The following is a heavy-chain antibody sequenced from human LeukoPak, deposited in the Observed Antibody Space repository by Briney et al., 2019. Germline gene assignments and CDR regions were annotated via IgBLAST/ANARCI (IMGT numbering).Heavy chain of an antibody. D-gene: IGHD2-2*01. J-gene: IGHJ4*02. V-gene: IGHV3-30-3*01. CDR1: GFTFSSYA. CDR2: ISYDGGNK. CDR3: ARDLQL. Sequence: PGGSLRLSCAASGFTFSSYAMHWVRQAPGKGLEWVAVISYDGGNKYYADSVKGRFTISRDNSKNTLYLQMNSLRAEDTAVYYCARDLQLWGQGTLVTVSS.